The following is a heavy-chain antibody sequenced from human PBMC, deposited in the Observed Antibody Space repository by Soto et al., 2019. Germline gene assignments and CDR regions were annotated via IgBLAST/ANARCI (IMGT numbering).Heavy chain of an antibody. CDR3: ARQGVNDGDVLVDD. V-gene: IGHV4-39*01. CDR1: GGSISSSSYY. J-gene: IGHJ4*02. Sequence: PSETLSLTCTVSGGSISSSSYYWGWIRQPPGKGLEWIGSIYYSGSTYYNPSLKSRVTISVDTSKKQFSLKLSAVTAADTAVYYCARQGVNDGDVLVDDWGQGTLVTLSS. CDR2: IYYSGST. D-gene: IGHD1-1*01.